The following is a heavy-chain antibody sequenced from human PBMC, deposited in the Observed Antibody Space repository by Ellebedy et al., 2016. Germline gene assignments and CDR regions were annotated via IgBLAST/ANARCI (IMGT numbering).Heavy chain of an antibody. D-gene: IGHD2-21*02. CDR2: IKQDGSEK. CDR1: GFTFSIYW. V-gene: IGHV3-7*01. Sequence: GESLKISCAASGFTFSIYWVSWVRQAPGKGLECVANIKQDGSEKSYVDSVKGRFTVSRDNAKSSLYLQMNSLRAEDAAFYYCARGACDDCFVIDSWGQGTLVTVSS. J-gene: IGHJ4*02. CDR3: ARGACDDCFVIDS.